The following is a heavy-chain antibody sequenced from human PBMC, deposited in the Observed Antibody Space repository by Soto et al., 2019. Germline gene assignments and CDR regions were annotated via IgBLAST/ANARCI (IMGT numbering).Heavy chain of an antibody. Sequence: SGQVSCNASGYTFSGSYIHWVRHAPGEGLQYMGWINPNIVGTNYGQKFQGMLTMTRGTSISTAYMELSRLRSDDTPVYSCARPAKRGFAVVITALGYCGQGTLVNDSS. CDR2: INPNIVGT. V-gene: IGHV1-2*02. CDR3: ARPAKRGFAVVITALGY. J-gene: IGHJ4*02. CDR1: GYTFSGSY. D-gene: IGHD3-3*01.